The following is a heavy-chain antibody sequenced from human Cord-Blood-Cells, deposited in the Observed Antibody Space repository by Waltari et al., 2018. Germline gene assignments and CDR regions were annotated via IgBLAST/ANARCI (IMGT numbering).Heavy chain of an antibody. V-gene: IGHV4-59*01. CDR2: IYYSGST. J-gene: IGHJ4*02. CDR1: GGSISSYY. Sequence: QVQLQESGPGLVKPSETLSLTCTVSGGSISSYYWSWIRQPPGKGLAWIGYIYYSGSTNYNPSLKSRVTISVDTSKNQFSLKLSSVTAADTAVYYCARGDYGDYVGTYYFDYWGQGTLVTVSS. CDR3: ARGDYGDYVGTYYFDY. D-gene: IGHD4-17*01.